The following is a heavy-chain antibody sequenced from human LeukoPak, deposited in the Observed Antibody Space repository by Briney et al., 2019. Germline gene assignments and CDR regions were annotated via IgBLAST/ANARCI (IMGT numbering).Heavy chain of an antibody. CDR1: GFTFSSYA. D-gene: IGHD6-6*01. CDR2: ISYDGSNK. Sequence: GGSLRLSCAASGFTFSSYAMHWVRQAPGKGLEWVAVISYDGSNKYYADSVKGRFTISRDKSKDTLYLQMNSLRAEDTAVYYCARDPEEYSSPLDYWGQGTLVTVSS. CDR3: ARDPEEYSSPLDY. V-gene: IGHV3-30*01. J-gene: IGHJ4*02.